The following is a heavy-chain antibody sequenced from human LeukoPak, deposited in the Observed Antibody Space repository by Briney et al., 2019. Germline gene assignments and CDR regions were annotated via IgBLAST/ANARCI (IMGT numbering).Heavy chain of an antibody. J-gene: IGHJ3*02. Sequence: SETLSLTCTVSGGSISSYYWGWIRQPPGKELEWIGSIDHSGSTYYNPSLKSRATISVDTSKNQFSLKLSSVTAADTAVYYCARDGRYYYAFDIWGQGIMVTVSS. CDR2: IDHSGST. CDR3: ARDGRYYYAFDI. D-gene: IGHD1-26*01. CDR1: GGSISSYY. V-gene: IGHV4-59*12.